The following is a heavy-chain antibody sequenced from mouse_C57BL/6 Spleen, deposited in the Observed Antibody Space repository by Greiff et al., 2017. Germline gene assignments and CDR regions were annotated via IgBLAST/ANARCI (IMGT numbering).Heavy chain of an antibody. CDR3: AREDYDYDDAMDY. D-gene: IGHD2-4*01. J-gene: IGHJ4*01. V-gene: IGHV1-76*01. CDR1: GYTFTDYY. Sequence: QVQLQQSGAELVRPGASVKLSCKASGYTFTDYYINWVKQRPGQGLEWIARIYPGSGNTYYNEKFKGKATLTAEKSSSTAYMQLSSLTSEDSAVYFCAREDYDYDDAMDYWGQGTSVTVSS. CDR2: IYPGSGNT.